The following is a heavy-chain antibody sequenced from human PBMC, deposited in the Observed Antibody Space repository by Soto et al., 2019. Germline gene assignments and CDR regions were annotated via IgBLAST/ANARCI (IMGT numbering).Heavy chain of an antibody. CDR3: ARARGNDWYSDY. D-gene: IGHD5-12*01. J-gene: IGHJ4*02. Sequence: DVQLVESGGGLVRPGGSLRLSCTASGFTFSEYSMSWVRQAPGKGLEWVSSITHSGTYVYYADSVKGRFTISRDSASNSRFLQMPSLRAEDTAVYHCARARGNDWYSDYWGQGTLVTVSS. V-gene: IGHV3-21*01. CDR1: GFTFSEYS. CDR2: ITHSGTYV.